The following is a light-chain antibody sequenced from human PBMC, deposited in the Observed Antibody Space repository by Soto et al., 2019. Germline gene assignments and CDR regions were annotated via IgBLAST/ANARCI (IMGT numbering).Light chain of an antibody. CDR1: QGIGKY. Sequence: DIQMTQSPSSLYASVAHGVTITCQASQGIGKYLNWYQQKPGKAPKLRIYDASNLETGVPSRFSGSGSGTEFTFTISSLQPEDIATYYCQQYDTLLAFGQGTRGEIK. V-gene: IGKV1-33*01. CDR3: QQYDTLLA. CDR2: DAS. J-gene: IGKJ5*01.